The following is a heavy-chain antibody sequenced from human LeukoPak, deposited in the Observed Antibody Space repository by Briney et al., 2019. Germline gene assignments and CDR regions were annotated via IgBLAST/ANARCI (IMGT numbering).Heavy chain of an antibody. D-gene: IGHD3-16*01. CDR3: ARDGFDRLGY. J-gene: IGHJ4*02. Sequence: PLASVKVSCKASGGTFSSYAISWVRQAPGQGLEWMGGIIPIFGTANYAQKFQGRVTITTDESTSTAYMELSSLRSEDTAVYYCARDGFDRLGYWGQGTLVTVSS. CDR1: GGTFSSYA. V-gene: IGHV1-69*05. CDR2: IIPIFGTA.